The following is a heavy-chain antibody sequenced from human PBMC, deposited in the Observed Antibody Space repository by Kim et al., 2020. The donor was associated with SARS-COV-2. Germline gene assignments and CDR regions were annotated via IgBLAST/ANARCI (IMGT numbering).Heavy chain of an antibody. CDR3: ARDIVVVPAAAYYYGMDV. Sequence: SVKVSCKASGGTFSSYAISWVRQAPGQGLEWMGGIIPIFGTANYAQKFQGRVTITADESTSTAYMELSSLRSEDTAVYYCARDIVVVPAAAYYYGMDVWGQGTTVTVSS. V-gene: IGHV1-69*13. J-gene: IGHJ6*02. CDR2: IIPIFGTA. D-gene: IGHD2-2*01. CDR1: GGTFSSYA.